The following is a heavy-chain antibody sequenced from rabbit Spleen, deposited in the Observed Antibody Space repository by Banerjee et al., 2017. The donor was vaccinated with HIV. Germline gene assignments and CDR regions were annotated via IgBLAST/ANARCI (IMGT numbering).Heavy chain of an antibody. CDR3: ARSSDGIDYAYNL. Sequence: QSLEESGGGLVQPGASLTLTCTASGFSFSDGDYICWVRQAPGKGLEWIACIFNGDDIPYYASWAQGQFTISKASSTTVTLQMTRLTAADTATYFCARSSDGIDYAYNLWGPGTLVTVS. D-gene: IGHD6-1*01. CDR2: IFNGDDIP. J-gene: IGHJ4*01. V-gene: IGHV1S40*01. CDR1: GFSFSDGDY.